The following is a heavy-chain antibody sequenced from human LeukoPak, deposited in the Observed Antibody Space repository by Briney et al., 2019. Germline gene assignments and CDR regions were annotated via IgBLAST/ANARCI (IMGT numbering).Heavy chain of an antibody. Sequence: GASVKVSCKASGYTFTSYYMHWVRQAPGQGLEWMGWINPNSGGTNYAQKFQGRVTMTRDTSISTAYMELSRLRSDDTAVYYCATLMTTVTTSSRIDYWGQGTLVTVSS. V-gene: IGHV1-2*02. J-gene: IGHJ4*02. CDR1: GYTFTSYY. D-gene: IGHD4-11*01. CDR2: INPNSGGT. CDR3: ATLMTTVTTSSRIDY.